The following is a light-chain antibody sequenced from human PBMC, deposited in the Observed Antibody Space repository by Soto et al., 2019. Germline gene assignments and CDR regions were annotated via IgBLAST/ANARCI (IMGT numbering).Light chain of an antibody. CDR2: EVS. V-gene: IGLV2-8*01. CDR1: SSDVGGYDY. Sequence: QSALTQPPSASGSPGQSVTISCTGTSSDVGGYDYVSWYQQHSGKAPKLMIYEVSKRPSGVPDRFSGSKSGNTASLTVSGLQAEDEDDYYCSSYAGSNNFVVFGGGTKLTVL. J-gene: IGLJ2*01. CDR3: SSYAGSNNFVV.